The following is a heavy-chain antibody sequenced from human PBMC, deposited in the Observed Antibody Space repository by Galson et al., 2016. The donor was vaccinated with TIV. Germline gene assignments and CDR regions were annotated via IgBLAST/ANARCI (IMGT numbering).Heavy chain of an antibody. D-gene: IGHD2-15*01. CDR3: ARDRVVDATYYYYYYGMDV. CDR1: GIDVSINY. Sequence: SLRLSCAASGIDVSINYMTWVRQAPGKGLEWVSLISDGGNTYYADSVKGRFSISRGNSKNTLYLQMNSLRVEDTAVYYCARDRVVDATYYYYYYGMDVWGQGTAVTVSS. CDR2: ISDGGNT. J-gene: IGHJ6*02. V-gene: IGHV3-66*02.